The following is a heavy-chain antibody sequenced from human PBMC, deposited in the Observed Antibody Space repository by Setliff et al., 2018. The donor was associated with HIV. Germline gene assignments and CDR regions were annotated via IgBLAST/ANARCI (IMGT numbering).Heavy chain of an antibody. CDR1: GYTFTSYY. J-gene: IGHJ3*02. V-gene: IGHV1-46*01. CDR3: ARARRITMIVDAFDI. CDR2: INPSGGST. Sequence: ASVKVSCKASGYTFTSYYMHWVRQAPGQGLEWMGIINPSGGSTSYAQKFQGRVTMTRDTSTSTVYMGLSSLRSEDTAVYYCARARRITMIVDAFDIWGQGTMVTVSS. D-gene: IGHD3-22*01.